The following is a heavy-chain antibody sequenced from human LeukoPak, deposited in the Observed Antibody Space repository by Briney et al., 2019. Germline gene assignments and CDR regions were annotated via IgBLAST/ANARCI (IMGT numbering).Heavy chain of an antibody. CDR1: EYTFTGYY. Sequence: ASVNVSCKASEYTFTGYYMHWVRQAPGQGLEWMGWINPNSGGTNYAQKFQGRVTMTRDTSISTAYMELSRLRSDDTAVYYCAREMVFLPPTFDYWGQGTLVTVSS. V-gene: IGHV1-2*02. CDR2: INPNSGGT. CDR3: AREMVFLPPTFDY. D-gene: IGHD3-10*01. J-gene: IGHJ4*02.